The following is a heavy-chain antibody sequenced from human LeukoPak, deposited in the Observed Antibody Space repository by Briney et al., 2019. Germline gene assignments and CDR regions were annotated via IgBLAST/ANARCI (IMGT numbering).Heavy chain of an antibody. CDR1: GYTFTNYG. J-gene: IGHJ4*02. CDR2: ISAYNGNT. Sequence: ASVKVSCKASGYTFTNYGISWVRRAPGQGLEYMGWISAYNGNTNYAQNLQGRVTMTTETSTSTAYTELRSLRSDDTAVYYCARHYYDSSAYPFDYWGQGTLVTVSS. CDR3: ARHYYDSSAYPFDY. V-gene: IGHV1-18*01. D-gene: IGHD3-22*01.